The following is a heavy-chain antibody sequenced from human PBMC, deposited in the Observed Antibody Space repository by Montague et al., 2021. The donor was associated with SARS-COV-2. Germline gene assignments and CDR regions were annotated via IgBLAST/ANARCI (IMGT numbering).Heavy chain of an antibody. CDR3: ARDTRITMLVVVNRYGMDV. CDR1: GGAISSSSYY. CDR2: IYYSGST. Sequence: SETLSLTCIVSGGAISSSSYYWGWIRQPPGKGLEWMGSIYYSGSTYYNPSLKSQVTISVDTSKNQFSLKLSFVTAADTAVYYCARDTRITMLVVVNRYGMDVWGQGTTVTVSS. V-gene: IGHV4-39*07. D-gene: IGHD3-22*01. J-gene: IGHJ6*02.